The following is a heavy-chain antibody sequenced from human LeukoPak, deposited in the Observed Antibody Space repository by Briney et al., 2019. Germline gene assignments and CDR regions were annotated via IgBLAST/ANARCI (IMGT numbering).Heavy chain of an antibody. Sequence: GGSLRLACVVSGFTFSSYAMHWVRQAPGKGLEWVAVTWYDGSDRSYADSVKGRFTISRDNSKNTLYLQMNSLRGEDTAVYYCARGGGITWYDFDFWGQGTLVTVSS. D-gene: IGHD6-13*01. CDR3: ARGGGITWYDFDF. J-gene: IGHJ4*02. V-gene: IGHV3-33*08. CDR2: TWYDGSDR. CDR1: GFTFSSYA.